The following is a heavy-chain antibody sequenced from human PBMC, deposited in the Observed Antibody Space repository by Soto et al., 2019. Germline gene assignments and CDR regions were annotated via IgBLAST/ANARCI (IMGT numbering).Heavy chain of an antibody. D-gene: IGHD3-10*01. Sequence: EVNMLESGGGLVQPGGSLRLSCAASGFTLSRSGMSWVRRSPGKWLEWVSALSGSGGSTYYADSVKGRFTISRDNSKNTLYLQMNRLRAEDTAVYYCAKGAYYHGSGSYFPFDYWGQGTLVTVSS. CDR1: GFTLSRSG. J-gene: IGHJ4*02. CDR3: AKGAYYHGSGSYFPFDY. V-gene: IGHV3-23*01. CDR2: LSGSGGST.